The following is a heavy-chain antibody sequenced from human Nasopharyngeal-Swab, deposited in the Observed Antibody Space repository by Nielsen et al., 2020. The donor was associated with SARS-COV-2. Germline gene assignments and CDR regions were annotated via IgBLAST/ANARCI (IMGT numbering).Heavy chain of an antibody. V-gene: IGHV3-7*03. CDR2: LKEDGSEK. D-gene: IGHD3-3*01. Sequence: GASLKISCAASGLTFSNFWMTWVGKAPGKGLEWVPNLKEDGSEKSSVDSVKGRFTISRDNAKSSLSLQINSLRGEDTAVYYCARREWRWRYWGRGTLVTVSS. CDR3: ARREWRWRY. J-gene: IGHJ4*02. CDR1: GLTFSNFW.